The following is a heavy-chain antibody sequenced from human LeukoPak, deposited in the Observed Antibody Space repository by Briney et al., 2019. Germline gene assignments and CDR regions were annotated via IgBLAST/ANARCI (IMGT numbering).Heavy chain of an antibody. CDR2: TRDKARGYTT. D-gene: IGHD3-22*01. CDR3: ARDGAEGDNSAFDM. CDR1: GVTLSDHH. V-gene: IGHV3-72*01. J-gene: IGHJ3*02. Sequence: GGSLRLSCAASGVTLSDHHMEWVRQAPGKGMQWVGRTRDKARGYTTEYAASVKGRFTISRDDSKTLVYLQMNSLRTEDTAVYFCARDGAEGDNSAFDMWGQGRVVTVFS.